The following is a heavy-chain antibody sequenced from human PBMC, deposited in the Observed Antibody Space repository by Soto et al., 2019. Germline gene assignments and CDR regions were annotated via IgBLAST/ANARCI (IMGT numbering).Heavy chain of an antibody. D-gene: IGHD6-25*01. Sequence: GGSLRLSCAASGFTFNSYSMNWVRQAPGKGLEWVSSISSSSSYIYYADSLKGRFTISRDNAKNSLYLQMNGLRAEDTAVYYCAREVGGRSDYWGQGTLVTVSS. CDR3: AREVGGRSDY. CDR1: GFTFNSYS. V-gene: IGHV3-21*01. CDR2: ISSSSSYI. J-gene: IGHJ4*02.